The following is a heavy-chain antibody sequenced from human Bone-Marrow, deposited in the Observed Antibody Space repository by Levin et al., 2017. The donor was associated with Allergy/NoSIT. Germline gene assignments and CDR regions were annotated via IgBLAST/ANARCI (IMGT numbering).Heavy chain of an antibody. D-gene: IGHD3-3*02. V-gene: IGHV3-49*03. CDR2: IRSRAYGGTS. J-gene: IGHJ4*02. Sequence: GESLKISCATSGFTFGDYAMNWFRQAPGKELEWVGFIRSRAYGGTSEYAASVKGRFSISRDDSKSIAYLQMNSLKTEDTAVYFCTRDHFRPGDYFDYWGQGTLVTVS. CDR3: TRDHFRPGDYFDY. CDR1: GFTFGDYA.